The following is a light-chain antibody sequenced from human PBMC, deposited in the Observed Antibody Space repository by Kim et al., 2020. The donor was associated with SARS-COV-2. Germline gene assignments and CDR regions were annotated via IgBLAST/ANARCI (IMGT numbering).Light chain of an antibody. J-gene: IGLJ2*01. Sequence: QSVLTQAPSASGTPGQRVTISCSGSSSNIGGNYVYWYQQLPGTAPKLLLYDDSHRPSGVPDRFSGSKSGTSASLAISGLQSEDEADYYCAAWDDSLIGMLFGGGTKVTVL. V-gene: IGLV1-47*02. CDR3: AAWDDSLIGML. CDR2: DDS. CDR1: SSNIGGNY.